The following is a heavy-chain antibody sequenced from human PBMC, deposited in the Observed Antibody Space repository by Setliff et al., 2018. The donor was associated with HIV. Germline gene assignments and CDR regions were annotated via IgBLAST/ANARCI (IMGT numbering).Heavy chain of an antibody. Sequence: ASVKVSCKASGYTFTGYYIHWVRQAPGQGLEWLGWINPNTGDTQYAQKFQGRVTVTRDSPIRTAYLEVNRLRSDDTAIYYCARGTDFWSGSSNFDYWGQGTQVTVSS. CDR3: ARGTDFWSGSSNFDY. V-gene: IGHV1-2*02. J-gene: IGHJ4*02. CDR1: GYTFTGYY. CDR2: INPNTGDT. D-gene: IGHD3-3*01.